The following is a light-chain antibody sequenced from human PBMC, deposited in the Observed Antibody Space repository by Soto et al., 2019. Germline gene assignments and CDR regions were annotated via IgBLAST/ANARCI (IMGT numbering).Light chain of an antibody. Sequence: SALTQPPSASGTPGQRVTISCSGSSSNIGRNAVNWYQQVPGTAPKLLIYSHDQRPSGVPDRFSGSKSGTSASLAISGLQSEDEANYYCIAWDDSLKGPVFGGGTKLTVL. CDR2: SHD. J-gene: IGLJ3*02. CDR1: SSNIGRNA. V-gene: IGLV1-44*01. CDR3: IAWDDSLKGPV.